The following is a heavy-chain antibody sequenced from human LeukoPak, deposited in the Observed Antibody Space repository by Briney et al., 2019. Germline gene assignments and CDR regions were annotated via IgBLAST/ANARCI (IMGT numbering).Heavy chain of an antibody. CDR2: IYPGDSET. J-gene: IGHJ4*02. CDR1: GYTFIRLW. CDR3: ATGGIYSSNFDY. V-gene: IGHV5-51*01. D-gene: IGHD5-18*01. Sequence: GESLKISCKCSGYTFIRLWIGWVRQMPGKGLEWMGIIYPGDSETRYSPSFQGQVTISVDKSISTAYLQWSSLKASDTAVYYCATGGIYSSNFDYWGQGTLVSVSS.